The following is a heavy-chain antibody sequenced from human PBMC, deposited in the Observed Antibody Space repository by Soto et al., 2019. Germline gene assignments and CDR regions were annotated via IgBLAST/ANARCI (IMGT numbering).Heavy chain of an antibody. J-gene: IGHJ6*02. Sequence: ASVKVSCKASGYTFTSYAMHWVRQAPGQRLEWMGWINAGNGNTKYSQKFQGRVTITRDTSASTAYMELSSLRSEDTAVYYCASDSSGYMYYYYGTDVWGQGTTVTVSS. CDR3: ASDSSGYMYYYYGTDV. CDR1: GYTFTSYA. CDR2: INAGNGNT. D-gene: IGHD3-22*01. V-gene: IGHV1-3*01.